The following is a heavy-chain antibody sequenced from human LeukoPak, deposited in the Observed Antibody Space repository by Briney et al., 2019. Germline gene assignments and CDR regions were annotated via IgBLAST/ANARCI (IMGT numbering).Heavy chain of an antibody. CDR3: ARDQRSGYSGYDYYYYYYMDV. J-gene: IGHJ6*03. CDR2: IYYSGST. D-gene: IGHD5-12*01. V-gene: IGHV4-59*12. Sequence: SETLSLTCTVSGDSISRYYWSWIRQPPGKGLEWIGSIYYSGSTYYNPSLKSRVTISVDTSKNQFSLKLSSVTAADTAVYYCARDQRSGYSGYDYYYYYYMDVWGKGTTVTVSS. CDR1: GDSISRYY.